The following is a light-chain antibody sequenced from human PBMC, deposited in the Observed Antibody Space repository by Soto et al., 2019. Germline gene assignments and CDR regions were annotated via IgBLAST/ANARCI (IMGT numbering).Light chain of an antibody. J-gene: IGKJ2*01. CDR1: QSVSNNY. CDR3: QQYGSSPPYT. Sequence: EVVLTQSQGTRSLSPGERATRSCRASQSVSNNYLDRYQQKRGQSTKLLIFGSTDRATSIPDRFSGSGSGTDFTLTISRLEPEDFAVSYCQQYGSSPPYTFGQGTKLEIK. CDR2: GST. V-gene: IGKV3-20*01.